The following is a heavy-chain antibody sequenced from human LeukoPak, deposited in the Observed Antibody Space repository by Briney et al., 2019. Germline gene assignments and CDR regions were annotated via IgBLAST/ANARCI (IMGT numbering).Heavy chain of an antibody. J-gene: IGHJ4*02. V-gene: IGHV3-23*01. D-gene: IGHD6-19*01. CDR1: GFTFSSYA. CDR3: AKAGSGWSFDY. CDR2: ISGSGGST. Sequence: GGSLRLSCAASGFTFSSYAMSWVRQAPGKGLEWVSVISGSGGSTYYADSVKGRFTISRDNSKNTLYLQMKSLRAEDTALYYCAKAGSGWSFDYWGQGTLVTVSS.